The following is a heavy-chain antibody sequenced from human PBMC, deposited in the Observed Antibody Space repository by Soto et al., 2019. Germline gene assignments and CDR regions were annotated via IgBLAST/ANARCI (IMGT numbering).Heavy chain of an antibody. Sequence: QVQLQESGPGLVKPSETLSLTCTVSGGSISSYYWSWIRQPPGKGLEWIGYIYYSGNTNYNPSLKCRVSISIDTSKSQFSRKLSSVTAADTAVYYCARRGLGSSAWYNWYFDLWGRGTLVTVSS. CDR2: IYYSGNT. D-gene: IGHD6-13*01. J-gene: IGHJ2*01. CDR3: ARRGLGSSAWYNWYFDL. V-gene: IGHV4-59*12. CDR1: GGSISSYY.